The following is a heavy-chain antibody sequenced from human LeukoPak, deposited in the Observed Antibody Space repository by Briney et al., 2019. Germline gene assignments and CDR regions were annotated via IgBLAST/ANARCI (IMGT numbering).Heavy chain of an antibody. D-gene: IGHD6-13*01. CDR3: ARETQRYSSSWAFDI. J-gene: IGHJ3*02. Sequence: GASVKVSCKASGYTFTNYGISWVRQAPGQGLEWMGGIIPIFGTANYAQKFQGRVTITADESTSTAYMELSSLRSEDTAVYYCARETQRYSSSWAFDIWGQGTMVTVSS. CDR1: GYTFTNYG. V-gene: IGHV1-69*13. CDR2: IIPIFGTA.